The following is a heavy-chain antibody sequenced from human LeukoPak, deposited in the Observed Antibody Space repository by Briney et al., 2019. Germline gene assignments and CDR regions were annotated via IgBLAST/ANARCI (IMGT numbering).Heavy chain of an antibody. CDR3: ARGGDGYFDY. CDR1: GGSISGYY. V-gene: IGHV4-59*01. Sequence: SETLFLTCTVSGGSISGYYWSWIRQPPGKRLEWIGYISYSGSTNYNPSLKSRVTISVDTSKNQFSLKLSSVTAADTAVYYCARGGDGYFDYWGQGTLVTVSS. D-gene: IGHD5-24*01. J-gene: IGHJ4*02. CDR2: ISYSGST.